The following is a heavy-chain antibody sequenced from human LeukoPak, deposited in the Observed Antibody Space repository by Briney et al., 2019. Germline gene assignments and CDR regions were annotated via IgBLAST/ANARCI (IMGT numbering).Heavy chain of an antibody. V-gene: IGHV4-38-2*02. J-gene: IGHJ5*02. Sequence: PSETLSLTCTVSGGSISNYYWGWIRQPPGKGLEWIGSIYHSGSTYYKPSLKSRVTISVDTSKNQFSLKLRSVTAADTAVYYCARVTSRLGWFDPWGQGTLVTVSS. CDR3: ARVTSRLGWFDP. CDR1: GGSISNYY. CDR2: IYHSGST. D-gene: IGHD1-14*01.